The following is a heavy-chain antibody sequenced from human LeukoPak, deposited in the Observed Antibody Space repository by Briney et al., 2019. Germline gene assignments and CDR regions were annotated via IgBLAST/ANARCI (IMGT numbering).Heavy chain of an antibody. D-gene: IGHD3-10*01. CDR3: ARVRYYGSGKLDY. Sequence: SETLSLTCTVSGGSISSSSYYWGWIRQPPGKGLEWIGSIYYSGSTYYNPSLKSRVTISVDTSKNQFSLKLSSVTAADTAVYYCARVRYYGSGKLDYWGQGTLVTVSS. V-gene: IGHV4-39*07. CDR2: IYYSGST. CDR1: GGSISSSSYY. J-gene: IGHJ4*02.